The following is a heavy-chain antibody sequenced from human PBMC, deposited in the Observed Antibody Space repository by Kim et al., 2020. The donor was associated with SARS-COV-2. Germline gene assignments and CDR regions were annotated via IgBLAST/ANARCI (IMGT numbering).Heavy chain of an antibody. CDR2: ISYDGSNK. Sequence: GGSLRLSCAASGFTFSSYGMHWVRQAPGKGLEWVAVISYDGSNKYYADSVKGRFTISRDNSKNTLYLQMNSLRAEDTAVYYCAKGIRYCSSTSCSNYFDYWGQGALVTVSS. J-gene: IGHJ4*02. V-gene: IGHV3-30*18. CDR3: AKGIRYCSSTSCSNYFDY. CDR1: GFTFSSYG. D-gene: IGHD2-2*01.